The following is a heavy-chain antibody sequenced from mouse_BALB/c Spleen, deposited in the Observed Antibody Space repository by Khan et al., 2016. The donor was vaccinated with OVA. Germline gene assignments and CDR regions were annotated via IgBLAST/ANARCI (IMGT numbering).Heavy chain of an antibody. D-gene: IGHD3-3*01. V-gene: IGHV3-1*02. CDR3: ARGRGY. CDR1: FYSLTSAYG. J-gene: IGHJ3*02. Sequence: EVQLPPPFPVLFPPSPSLSLPLTLPFYSLTSAYGFPFLPPLLGKTLTFICYININGSTNHTPSLKILISITLYTSKNQCFLQLNSVTAEDTGTYYCARGRGYWGQGTLVTVSA. CDR2: ININGST.